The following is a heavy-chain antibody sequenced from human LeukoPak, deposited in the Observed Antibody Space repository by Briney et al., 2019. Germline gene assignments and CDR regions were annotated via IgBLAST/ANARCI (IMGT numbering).Heavy chain of an antibody. Sequence: RGESLKVSCKGSGYSFTNYWIAWVRQMPGKGLEWMGSIYPGDSDTRYRPSFQGQVTMSADKSISTAYLQWNSLKASDTAMYYCARDDSGYLYNWIDPWGQGTLVTVSS. J-gene: IGHJ5*02. CDR3: ARDDSGYLYNWIDP. CDR2: IYPGDSDT. V-gene: IGHV5-51*01. D-gene: IGHD3-22*01. CDR1: GYSFTNYW.